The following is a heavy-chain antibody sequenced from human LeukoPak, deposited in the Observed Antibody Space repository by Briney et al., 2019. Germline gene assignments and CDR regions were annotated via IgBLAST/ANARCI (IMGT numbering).Heavy chain of an antibody. Sequence: GGSLRLSCAASAFTFDDYAMHWVRQAPGKGPEWVSLISGDSETIYYSDSVKGRFTVSRDNTKNSLYLQMNSLRPADTAFYFCAKGLAYGDFNAFDLCGQGTMVTVSS. CDR2: ISGDSETI. CDR3: AKGLAYGDFNAFDL. J-gene: IGHJ3*01. D-gene: IGHD4-17*01. CDR1: AFTFDDYA. V-gene: IGHV3-43*02.